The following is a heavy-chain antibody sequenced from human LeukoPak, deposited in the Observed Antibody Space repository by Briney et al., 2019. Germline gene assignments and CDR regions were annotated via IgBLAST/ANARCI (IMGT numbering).Heavy chain of an antibody. D-gene: IGHD3-3*01. CDR3: ARDFWSGRNWFDP. J-gene: IGHJ5*02. CDR2: IYTSGST. Sequence: SETLSLTCTVSGGSISSYYWSWIRQPAGKGLEWIGRIYTSGSTNYNPSLKSRVTISVDTSKNQFSLRLTSVTAADTAVYYCARDFWSGRNWFDPWGQGTLVTVSS. V-gene: IGHV4-4*07. CDR1: GGSISSYY.